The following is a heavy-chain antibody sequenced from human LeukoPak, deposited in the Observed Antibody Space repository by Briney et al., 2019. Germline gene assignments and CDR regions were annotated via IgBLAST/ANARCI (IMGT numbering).Heavy chain of an antibody. Sequence: GGSLRLSCAASGFTFSSDSMMWVRQAPGKGLEWVSYISSSSTTIHYTDSVKGRFTISRDNAKNSLYLQMNSLRAEDTAVYYCVGSGTIATGAFDIWGQGTMVTVSS. CDR2: ISSSSTTI. V-gene: IGHV3-48*01. CDR3: VGSGTIATGAFDI. CDR1: GFTFSSDS. D-gene: IGHD3-9*01. J-gene: IGHJ3*02.